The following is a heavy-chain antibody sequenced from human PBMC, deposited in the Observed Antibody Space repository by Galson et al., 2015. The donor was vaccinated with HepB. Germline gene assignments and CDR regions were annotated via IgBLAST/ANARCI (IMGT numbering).Heavy chain of an antibody. CDR1: GYTFTGYY. CDR3: ARAYYYDSSGYYFDY. V-gene: IGHV1-2*02. CDR2: INPNSGGT. Sequence: SVKVSCKASGYTFTGYYMHWVRQAPGQGLEWMGWINPNSGGTNYAQKFQGRVTMTRDTSISTAYMELSRLRSDDTAVYYCARAYYYDSSGYYFDYWGQGTLVTVSS. J-gene: IGHJ4*02. D-gene: IGHD3-22*01.